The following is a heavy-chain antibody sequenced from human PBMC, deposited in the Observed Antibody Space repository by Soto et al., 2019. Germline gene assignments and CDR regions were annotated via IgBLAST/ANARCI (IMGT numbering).Heavy chain of an antibody. Sequence: SETLSLTCTASGGSITSSSSFWGGGRQAPGKGVEGTGIIYFTGNTYYTPSIKRRLTISIDTSKNEFSLKLNSVTAADTAVYYCAGRTFTIAAASYGKSNWFDPWGPGTLVTVSS. CDR1: GGSITSSSSF. V-gene: IGHV4-39*01. J-gene: IGHJ5*02. CDR3: AGRTFTIAAASYGKSNWFDP. CDR2: IYFTGNT. D-gene: IGHD6-25*01.